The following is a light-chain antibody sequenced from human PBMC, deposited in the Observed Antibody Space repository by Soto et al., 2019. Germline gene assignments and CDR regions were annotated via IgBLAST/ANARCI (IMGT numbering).Light chain of an antibody. V-gene: IGKV3-20*01. CDR1: QRVSSSY. J-gene: IGKJ3*01. CDR2: GAS. Sequence: EIVLTQSPGTLSLSPGERATLSCRASQRVSSSYLAWYQQKPGQAPRLLIYGASSRATGIPDRFSGSGSETDFTLTISRLEPEEFAVYYFQQYGSSPFTFGPGTKVDIK. CDR3: QQYGSSPFT.